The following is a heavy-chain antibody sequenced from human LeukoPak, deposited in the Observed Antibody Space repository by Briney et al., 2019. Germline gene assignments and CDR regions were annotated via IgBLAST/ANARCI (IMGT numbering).Heavy chain of an antibody. J-gene: IGHJ6*02. Sequence: ASVKVSCKASGGTFSSYAISWVRQAPGQGLEWMGWIIPIFGTANYAQKFQGRVTITADESTSTAYMELSSLRSEDTAVYYCAVALYDFWSGLTDYYGMDVWGQGTTVTVSS. CDR3: AVALYDFWSGLTDYYGMDV. CDR2: IIPIFGTA. D-gene: IGHD3-3*01. V-gene: IGHV1-69*13. CDR1: GGTFSSYA.